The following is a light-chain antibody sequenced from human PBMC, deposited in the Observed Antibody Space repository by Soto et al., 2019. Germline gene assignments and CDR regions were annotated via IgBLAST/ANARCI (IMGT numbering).Light chain of an antibody. J-gene: IGKJ3*01. V-gene: IGKV1-5*03. Sequence: DIQMTQSPSTLSASVGDTVTITCRASQSIGSWLAWYQQKPGKVPNLLISKSSTLESAVPSRFSGSGSGTEFTLTITGLQPDDFATYYCQRYDIYPFTFGPGTRVESK. CDR1: QSIGSW. CDR3: QRYDIYPFT. CDR2: KSS.